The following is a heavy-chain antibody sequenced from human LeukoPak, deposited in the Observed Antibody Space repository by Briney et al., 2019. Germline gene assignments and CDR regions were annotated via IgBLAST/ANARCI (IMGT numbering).Heavy chain of an antibody. D-gene: IGHD3-10*01. CDR3: ASRPVLLWFGELATDPPFDY. Sequence: SETLSLTCAVYGGSFSGYYWSWIRQPPGKGLEWIGEINHSGSTNYNPSLKSRVTISVDTSKNQFSLKLSSVTAADTAVYYCASRPVLLWFGELATDPPFDYWGQGTLVTVSS. J-gene: IGHJ4*02. V-gene: IGHV4-34*01. CDR1: GGSFSGYY. CDR2: INHSGST.